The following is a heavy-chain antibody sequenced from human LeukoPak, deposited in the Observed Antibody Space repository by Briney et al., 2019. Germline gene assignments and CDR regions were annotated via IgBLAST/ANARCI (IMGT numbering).Heavy chain of an antibody. Sequence: ASVKVSCKASGGTLSRYAISWVRQAPGQGLEWMGWINPNSGGTNYAQKFQGRVTMTRDTSISTAYMELSRLRSDDTAVYYCARVTRGGFDIWGQGTMVTVSS. CDR1: GGTLSRYA. D-gene: IGHD3-16*01. V-gene: IGHV1-2*02. J-gene: IGHJ3*02. CDR2: INPNSGGT. CDR3: ARVTRGGFDI.